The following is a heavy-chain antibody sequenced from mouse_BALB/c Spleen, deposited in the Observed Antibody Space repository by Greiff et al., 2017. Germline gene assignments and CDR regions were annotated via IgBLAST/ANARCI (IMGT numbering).Heavy chain of an antibody. J-gene: IGHJ4*01. CDR1: GFNIKDYY. Sequence: VQLQQSGAELVRPGALVKLSCKASGFNIKDYYMHWVKQRPEQGLEWIGWIDPENGNTIYDPKFQGKASITADTSSNTAYLQLSSLTSEDTAVYYGARSIYYGNYDAMDYWGQGTSVTVST. V-gene: IGHV14-1*02. CDR2: IDPENGNT. CDR3: ARSIYYGNYDAMDY. D-gene: IGHD2-1*01.